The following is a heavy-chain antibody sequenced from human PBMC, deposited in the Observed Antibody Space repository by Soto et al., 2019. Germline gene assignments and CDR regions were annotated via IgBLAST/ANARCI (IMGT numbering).Heavy chain of an antibody. J-gene: IGHJ4*02. V-gene: IGHV4-59*11. D-gene: IGHD7-27*01. CDR3: TRANWYSEH. Sequence: QVQLQESGPGLVKPSETLSLTCSVSGGSISNHYWSWIRQPPGKGLEWIGYIYYNGNTNYNPSLKSRVTMSVVTSRNQISLKLTTVTAADTVVYYCTRANWYSEHWGQGTLVTVSS. CDR1: GGSISNHY. CDR2: IYYNGNT.